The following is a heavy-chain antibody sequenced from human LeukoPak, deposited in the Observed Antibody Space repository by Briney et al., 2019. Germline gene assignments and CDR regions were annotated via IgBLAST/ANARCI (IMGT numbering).Heavy chain of an antibody. D-gene: IGHD3-3*01. V-gene: IGHV3-21*01. Sequence: PGGSLRLSCATSGFTFSSYTMNWVRQAPGKGLEWVSSISTTSLHIYYADSVKGRFTISRDSARSSVSLQMNSLRAEDTAVYYCARGDDFWGERNAFDIWGQGTMVTVSS. CDR1: GFTFSSYT. CDR3: ARGDDFWGERNAFDI. CDR2: ISTTSLHI. J-gene: IGHJ3*02.